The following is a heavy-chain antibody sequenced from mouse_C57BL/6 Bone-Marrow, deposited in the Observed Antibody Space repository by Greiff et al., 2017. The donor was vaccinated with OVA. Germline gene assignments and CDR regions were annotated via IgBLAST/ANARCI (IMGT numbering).Heavy chain of an antibody. D-gene: IGHD2-2*01. J-gene: IGHJ1*03. CDR3: SSLDYYGYDEWYFDV. Sequence: EVQRVESGGGLVQPGGSLKLSCAASGFTFSDYYMYWVRQTPEKRLEWVAYISNGGGSTYYPDTVKGRFTISRDNATHTLYLQMSRLKSEDTAMYYWSSLDYYGYDEWYFDVWGTGTTVTVSS. CDR1: GFTFSDYY. V-gene: IGHV5-12*01. CDR2: ISNGGGST.